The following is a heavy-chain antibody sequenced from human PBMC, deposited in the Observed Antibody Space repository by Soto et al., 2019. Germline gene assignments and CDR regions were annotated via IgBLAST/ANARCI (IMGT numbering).Heavy chain of an antibody. CDR3: ARDQGGDLDY. CDR1: GASIGRGXXX. CDR2: IHFSGET. V-gene: IGHV4-31*03. D-gene: IGHD2-21*01. J-gene: IGHJ4*02. Sequence: QVQLQESGPGLMKPSQTLSLTCTVSGASIGRGXXXXXXXXXXXGKALEWMGHIHFSGETNYNPSLMGRLTMSIDTSTNQFSLNLAAVTAADTAMYYCARDQGGDLDYWGQGTLVTVSS.